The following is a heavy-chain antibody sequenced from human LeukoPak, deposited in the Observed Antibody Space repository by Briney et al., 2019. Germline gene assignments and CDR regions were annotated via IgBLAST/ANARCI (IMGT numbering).Heavy chain of an antibody. Sequence: PGGSLRLYCAASGFTFNDYFMTWIRQAPGKGLEWVSYISGSGTEYYADSAKGRFTISRDNAQNSLSLQMSSLRAEDTAVYFCARDPGVYGGGNSGAFDIWGQGTMVTVSS. V-gene: IGHV3-11*04. D-gene: IGHD4-23*01. CDR1: GFTFNDYF. CDR3: ARDPGVYGGGNSGAFDI. CDR2: ISGSGTE. J-gene: IGHJ3*02.